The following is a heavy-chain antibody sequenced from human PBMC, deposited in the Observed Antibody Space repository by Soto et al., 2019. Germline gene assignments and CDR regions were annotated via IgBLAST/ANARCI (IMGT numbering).Heavy chain of an antibody. D-gene: IGHD6-13*01. CDR1: GYSFTSFW. CDR2: IYPGDSDT. Sequence: GESLKISWKGSGYSFTSFWIGWGRQMPGEGLGWLEIIYPGDSDTRYSPSFQAQVTISADNTNSTAYLQWRSMKTSDAAMYYCARLSLYWGSSWGHYYYGMDVWGQGTTVTVSS. J-gene: IGHJ6*02. CDR3: ARLSLYWGSSWGHYYYGMDV. V-gene: IGHV5-51*01.